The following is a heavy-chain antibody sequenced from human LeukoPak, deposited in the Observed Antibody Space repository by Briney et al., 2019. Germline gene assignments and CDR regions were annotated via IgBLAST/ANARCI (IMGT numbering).Heavy chain of an antibody. J-gene: IGHJ4*02. CDR3: ARRREATGTIRPISSFDY. D-gene: IGHD1-1*01. CDR1: GGSIYHISDR. CDR2: IYYSGST. V-gene: IGHV4-39*01. Sequence: SETLSLIFAGSGGSIYHISDRRGWIRQPPGKGLEWIGSIYYSGSTAYNPSVKSRVTMSVDTSKTQFSVRLSSVTAADTAIYYCARRREATGTIRPISSFDYWGQGTLVTVSS.